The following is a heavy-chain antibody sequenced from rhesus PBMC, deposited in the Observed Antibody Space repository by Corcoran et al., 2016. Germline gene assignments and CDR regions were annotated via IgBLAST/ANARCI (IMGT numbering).Heavy chain of an antibody. CDR3: ARNLYGSSIDY. V-gene: IGHV4-99*01. CDR2: ISGSTGIP. D-gene: IGHD4-29*01. J-gene: IGHJ4*01. CDR1: GYSLSSGYY. Sequence: QVQLQESGPGLVRPSETLSLTCAVSGYSLSSGYYWGWIRQPPGKGLEYIGYISGSTGIPYYNPSLKSRVTISKDPSKNQFSLKLSSVTAADTAVYYCARNLYGSSIDYWGQGVLVTVSS.